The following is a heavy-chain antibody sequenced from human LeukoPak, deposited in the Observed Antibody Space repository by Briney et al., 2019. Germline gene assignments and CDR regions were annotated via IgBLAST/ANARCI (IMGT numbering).Heavy chain of an antibody. CDR2: IDYSGST. CDR3: ARGNLSCRGGSCYPNWFDP. V-gene: IGHV4-59*01. D-gene: IGHD2-15*01. CDR1: GVTISRYY. Sequence: SSETLSLTCTVSGVTISRYYWSWIRQPPGKGLEWIAYIDYSGSTNYNPSLKSRLTISLDASKNQFSLKVSSVTAADTAVYYCARGNLSCRGGSCYPNWFDPWGQGTLVTVSS. J-gene: IGHJ5*02.